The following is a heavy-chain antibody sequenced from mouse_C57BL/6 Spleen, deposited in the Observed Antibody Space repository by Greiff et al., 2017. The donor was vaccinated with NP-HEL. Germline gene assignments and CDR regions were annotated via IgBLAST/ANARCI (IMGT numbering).Heavy chain of an antibody. CDR3: ARRRAHYDYDGAMDY. V-gene: IGHV1-53*01. Sequence: ASGSTFTSYWMHWVKQRPGQGLEWIGNINPSNGGTNYTEQFKSKATLTVDKSFSTAYMQLSSLTSEDSAVYYCARRRAHYDYDGAMDYWGQGTSVTVSS. D-gene: IGHD2-4*01. CDR1: GSTFTSYW. CDR2: INPSNGGT. J-gene: IGHJ4*01.